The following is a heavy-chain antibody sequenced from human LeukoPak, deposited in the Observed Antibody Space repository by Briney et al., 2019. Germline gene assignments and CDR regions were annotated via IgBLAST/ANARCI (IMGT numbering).Heavy chain of an antibody. CDR1: GGSFSGYY. Sequence: SETLSLTCAVYGGSFSGYYWSWLRQPPGKGLEWIGEINHSGSTNYNPSLKSRVTISVDTSKNQFSLKLSSVTAADTVVYYCARGRRAVGYCSSTSCYTPPGYWGQGTLVTVSS. CDR3: ARGRRAVGYCSSTSCYTPPGY. CDR2: INHSGST. V-gene: IGHV4-34*01. D-gene: IGHD2-2*02. J-gene: IGHJ4*02.